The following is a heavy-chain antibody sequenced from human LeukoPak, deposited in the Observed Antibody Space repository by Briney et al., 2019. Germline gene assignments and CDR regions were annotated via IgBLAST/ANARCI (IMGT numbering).Heavy chain of an antibody. J-gene: IGHJ4*02. CDR2: IYYTGSA. V-gene: IGHV4-39*01. CDR1: GGSIINSSYN. D-gene: IGHD4-17*01. CDR3: ARRYGDYQTDQ. Sequence: SETLSLTCSVSGGSIINSSYNWGWIRQPPGKGLEWIGSIYYTGSAYYNPSLKSRVTISVDTSKNQVSLKLNSVTAADTAMYYCARRYGDYQTDQGGQGTLVTVSS.